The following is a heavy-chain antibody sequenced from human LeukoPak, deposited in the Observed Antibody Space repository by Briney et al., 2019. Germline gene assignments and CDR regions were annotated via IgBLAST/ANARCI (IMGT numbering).Heavy chain of an antibody. V-gene: IGHV3-7*02. CDR3: AKWMGCDS. D-gene: IGHD6-19*01. Sequence: GGSLRLSCAASGFSFRTHWMSWVRQAPGKGLEWVANINQDGRKKFYVDSVEGRFTISRDDAKTSLFLQMHSLRVEDTAVYYCAKWMGCDSWGQGTLVTVSS. J-gene: IGHJ4*02. CDR2: INQDGRKK. CDR1: GFSFRTHW.